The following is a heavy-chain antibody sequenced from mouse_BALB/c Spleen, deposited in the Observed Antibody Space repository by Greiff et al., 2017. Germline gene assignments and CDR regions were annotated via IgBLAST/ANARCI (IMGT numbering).Heavy chain of an antibody. CDR2: ISSGGST. CDR1: GFTFSSYA. V-gene: IGHV5-6-5*01. CDR3: ARGNYLYAKDY. J-gene: IGHJ4*01. Sequence: DVMLVESGGGLVKPGGSLKLSCAASGFTFSSYAMSWVRQTPEKRLEWVASISSGGSTYYPDSVKGRFTISRDNARNILYLQMSSLRSEDTAMYYCARGNYLYAKDYWGQGTSVTVSS. D-gene: IGHD2-1*01.